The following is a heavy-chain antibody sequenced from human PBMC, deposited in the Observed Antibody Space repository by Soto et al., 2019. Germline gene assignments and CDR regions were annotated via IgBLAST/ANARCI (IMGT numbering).Heavy chain of an antibody. CDR1: GGSFSGYY. CDR2: INHSGST. Sequence: SETLSLTCAVYGGSFSGYYWSWIRQPPGKGLEWIGEINHSGSTNYNPSLKSRVTISVDTSKSQFSLKLSSVTAADTAVYYCARSDYGDAKLHFDYWGQGTLVTVSS. D-gene: IGHD4-17*01. J-gene: IGHJ4*02. CDR3: ARSDYGDAKLHFDY. V-gene: IGHV4-34*01.